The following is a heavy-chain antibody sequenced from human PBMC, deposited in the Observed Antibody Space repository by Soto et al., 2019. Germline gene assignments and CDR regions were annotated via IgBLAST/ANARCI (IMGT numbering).Heavy chain of an antibody. CDR3: ARDLKNSYGSGSYYNGAFAY. D-gene: IGHD3-10*01. J-gene: IGHJ4*02. CDR1: GYTFTSYG. V-gene: IGHV1-18*01. Sequence: QVQLVQSGAEVKKPGASVKVSCKASGYTFTSYGISWVRQAPGQGLEWMGWISAYNGNTNYAQKLQGRVTMTTDTSTSTDYMELRSLRSDDTAVYYCARDLKNSYGSGSYYNGAFAYWGQGTLVTVSS. CDR2: ISAYNGNT.